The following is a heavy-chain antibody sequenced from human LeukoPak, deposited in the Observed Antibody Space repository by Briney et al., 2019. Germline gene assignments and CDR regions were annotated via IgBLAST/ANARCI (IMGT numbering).Heavy chain of an antibody. D-gene: IGHD2-8*01. CDR3: ARGPSSNGYWNY. J-gene: IGHJ4*02. CDR1: GFTFSSYA. CDR2: IYTGGST. Sequence: GGSLRLSCAASGFTFSSYAMSWVRQAPGKGLEWVSVIYTGGSTYYADSVKGRFTTSRDNSKNTLYLQMNSLRAEDTAMYYCARGPSSNGYWNYWGQGTLVTVSS. V-gene: IGHV3-53*01.